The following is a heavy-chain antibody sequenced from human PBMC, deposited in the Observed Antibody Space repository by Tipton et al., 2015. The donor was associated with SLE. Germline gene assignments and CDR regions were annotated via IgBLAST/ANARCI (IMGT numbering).Heavy chain of an antibody. CDR3: ARIALWADAFDL. CDR2: ISSSDNSI. J-gene: IGHJ3*01. V-gene: IGHV3-11*01. D-gene: IGHD2-21*01. Sequence: GSLRLSCAASGFTFSNYYMSWIRQAPGKGLEWVSYISSSDNSIYYADSVKGRFTISRDQSKNTLDLEMNGLRVEDTALYYCARIALWADAFDLWGQGTMVTVSS. CDR1: GFTFSNYY.